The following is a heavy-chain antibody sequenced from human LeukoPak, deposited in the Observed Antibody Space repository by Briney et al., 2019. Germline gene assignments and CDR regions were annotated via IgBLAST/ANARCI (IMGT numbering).Heavy chain of an antibody. V-gene: IGHV5-51*01. CDR2: IYPGDSDT. CDR1: GYSFTSYW. J-gene: IGHJ4*02. CDR3: ARRRRSGGSCYSYYFDY. D-gene: IGHD2-15*01. Sequence: GESLKISCKGSGYSFTSYWIGWVRQMPGKGLEWMGIIYPGDSDTRYSPSFQGQITISADKSISTAYLQWSSLKASDTAMYYCARRRRSGGSCYSYYFDYWGQGTLVTVSS.